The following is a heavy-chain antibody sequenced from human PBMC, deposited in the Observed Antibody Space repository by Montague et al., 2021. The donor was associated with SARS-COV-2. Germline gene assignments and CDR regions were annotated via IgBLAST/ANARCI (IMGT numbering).Heavy chain of an antibody. Sequence: SETLSLTCTVSGGSISSYYWSWIRQPPGKGLEWIGYIYYSGSTNYNPSLKSRVTISVDTSKNQFSLKLSSVTAADTAMYYCARHGLVRYFDWLSQNYGMDVWGQGTTVTVSS. J-gene: IGHJ6*02. V-gene: IGHV4-59*08. CDR1: GGSISSYY. CDR3: ARHGLVRYFDWLSQNYGMDV. D-gene: IGHD3-9*01. CDR2: IYYSGST.